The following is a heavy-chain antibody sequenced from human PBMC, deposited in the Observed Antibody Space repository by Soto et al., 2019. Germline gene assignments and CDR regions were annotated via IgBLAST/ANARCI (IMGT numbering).Heavy chain of an antibody. D-gene: IGHD3-22*01. J-gene: IGHJ6*02. CDR1: GYTFTKNV. V-gene: IGHV1-8*01. CDR2: MNPNSGNT. Sequence: ASVKVSCKPSGYTFTKNVINWVRQAPGQGLEWIGWMNPNSGNTGYAQKFQGWVTMTRDTSISTDYMELSRLRSDDTAVYYCARSKASSGYYYYYYGMDVWGQGTTVTVSS. CDR3: ARSKASSGYYYYYYGMDV.